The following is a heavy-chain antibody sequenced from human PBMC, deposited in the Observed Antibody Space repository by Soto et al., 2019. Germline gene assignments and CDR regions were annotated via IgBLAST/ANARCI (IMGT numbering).Heavy chain of an antibody. J-gene: IGHJ6*02. V-gene: IGHV5-10-1*01. D-gene: IGHD6-13*01. CDR2: IDPSDSYT. CDR3: ARVRSTRSPYSSSYWGYYYYYGMDV. CDR1: GYSFTSYW. Sequence: PGESLKISCKGSGYSFTSYWISWVRQMPGKGLEWMGRIDPSDSYTNYSPSFQGHVTISADKSISTAYLQWSSLKASDTAMYYCARVRSTRSPYSSSYWGYYYYYGMDVWGQGTTVTVSS.